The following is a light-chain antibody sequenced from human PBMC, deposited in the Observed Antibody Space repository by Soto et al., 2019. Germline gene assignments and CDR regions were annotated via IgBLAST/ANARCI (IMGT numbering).Light chain of an antibody. CDR2: GNS. J-gene: IGLJ3*02. V-gene: IGLV1-40*01. Sequence: QSVLTQPPSVSGAPGQSVTISCTGSSSNIGAGYDVHWYQQLPGTAPKLLIYGNSNRPSGVPDRFSGSKSGTSASLAITGLQAEDEADYSCQSYDSSLSVSVFGAGTKVTV. CDR1: SSNIGAGYD. CDR3: QSYDSSLSVSV.